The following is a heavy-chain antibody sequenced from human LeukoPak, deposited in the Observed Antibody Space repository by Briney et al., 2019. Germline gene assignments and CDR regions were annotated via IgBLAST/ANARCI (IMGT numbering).Heavy chain of an antibody. Sequence: PSETLSLTCTVSGGSISNYYWSWIRQPPGKGLEWIGYISYSGSTNYNASLMSRVTISVDTSKTQFSLKLSSVTAADTAVYYCARVVARENWFDPWGQGTLVTVSS. CDR1: GGSISNYY. CDR3: ARVVARENWFDP. D-gene: IGHD2-15*01. V-gene: IGHV4-59*08. J-gene: IGHJ5*02. CDR2: ISYSGST.